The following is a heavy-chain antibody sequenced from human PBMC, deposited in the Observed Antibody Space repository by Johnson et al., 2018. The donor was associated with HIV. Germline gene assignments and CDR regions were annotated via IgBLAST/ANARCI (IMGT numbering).Heavy chain of an antibody. D-gene: IGHD4-17*01. CDR3: ARDGTTGPSGDAYDI. J-gene: IGHJ3*02. V-gene: IGHV3-30*03. CDR1: GFTVDDYD. CDR2: MSYDGSNK. Sequence: QVQLVESGGGVVRPGGSLRLSCEASGFTVDDYDMSWVRQVPGKGLEWVEVMSYDGSNKYYADSVKGRFTIYRDNSKNTLSLQMDSLRPEDTDVYYCARDGTTGPSGDAYDIWGQGTMVTVSS.